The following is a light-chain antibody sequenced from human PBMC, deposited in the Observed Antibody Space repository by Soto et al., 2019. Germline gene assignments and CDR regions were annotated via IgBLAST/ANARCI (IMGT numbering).Light chain of an antibody. CDR2: LGY. CDR1: QSLLHSNGYNY. J-gene: IGKJ4*01. CDR3: QQYGSSPGT. Sequence: DIVMTQSPLSLPVTPGEPASISCRSRQSLLHSNGYNYLDWYLQKPGQSQQLLIYLGYNRATGIQDRFSGSGFGTDFTLTIKRLEPEDFAIYFCQQYGSSPGTFGGGTKVDI. V-gene: IGKV2-28*01.